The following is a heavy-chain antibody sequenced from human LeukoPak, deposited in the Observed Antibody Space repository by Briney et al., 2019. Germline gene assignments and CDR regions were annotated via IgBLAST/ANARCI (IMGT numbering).Heavy chain of an antibody. V-gene: IGHV3-21*01. D-gene: IGHD2/OR15-2a*01. Sequence: AGGSLRLSCAASGFTFSSYSMNWVRQAPGKVLEWVSSISSSSSYIYYADSVKGRFTISRDNAKNSLYLQMNSLRAEDTAVYYCASPAPRGVPNVIPWGQGTLVTVSS. CDR2: ISSSSSYI. J-gene: IGHJ5*02. CDR3: ASPAPRGVPNVIP. CDR1: GFTFSSYS.